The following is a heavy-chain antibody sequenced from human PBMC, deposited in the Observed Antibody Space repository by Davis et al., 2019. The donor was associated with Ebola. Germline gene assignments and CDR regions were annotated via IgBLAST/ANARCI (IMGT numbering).Heavy chain of an antibody. CDR3: AREMFQVGDRALDD. J-gene: IGHJ4*02. D-gene: IGHD3-10*02. V-gene: IGHV3-21*01. CDR1: GFTFSSYS. CDR2: ISSSSSYL. Sequence: PGGSLRLSCAASGFTFSSYSMNWVRQAPGKGLEWVSSISSSSSYLYYADSVKGRFTISRDNAKNTVYLQMDSLTNDDTAVYYCAREMFQVGDRALDDWGQGTLVTVSS.